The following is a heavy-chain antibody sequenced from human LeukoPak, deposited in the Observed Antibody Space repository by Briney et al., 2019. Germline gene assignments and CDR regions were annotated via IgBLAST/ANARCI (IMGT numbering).Heavy chain of an antibody. CDR3: AQQVGYCSSGSCYFTY. CDR2: ISGSGGST. J-gene: IGHJ1*01. Sequence: GGSLRLSCAASGFTFSSHAMSWVRQAPGKGLEWVSAISGSGGSTYYADSVKGRFTISRDNSKNTLCLQMNSLRAEDTAVYYCAQQVGYCSSGSCYFTYWGQGTLVTVSS. CDR1: GFTFSSHA. D-gene: IGHD2-15*01. V-gene: IGHV3-23*01.